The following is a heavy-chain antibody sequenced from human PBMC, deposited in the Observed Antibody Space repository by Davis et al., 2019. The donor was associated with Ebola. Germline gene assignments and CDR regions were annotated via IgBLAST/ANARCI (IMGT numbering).Heavy chain of an antibody. CDR2: IYYSGST. CDR1: SGSVSSGSYY. CDR3: ARLGTSTVTTAPDYYYYGMDV. V-gene: IGHV4-61*01. Sequence: SETLSLTCTVSSGSVSSGSYYWSWIRQPPGKGLEWIGYIYYSGSTNYNPSLKSRVTISVDTSKNQFSLKLSSVTAADTAVYYCARLGTSTVTTAPDYYYYGMDVWGQGTTVTVSS. D-gene: IGHD4-17*01. J-gene: IGHJ6*02.